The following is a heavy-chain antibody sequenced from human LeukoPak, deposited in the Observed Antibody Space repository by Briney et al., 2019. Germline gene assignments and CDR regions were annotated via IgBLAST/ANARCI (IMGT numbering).Heavy chain of an antibody. CDR2: IIPIFGTA. J-gene: IGHJ3*02. D-gene: IGHD3-22*01. CDR1: GGTFISYA. V-gene: IGHV1-69*13. CDR3: ATGRGDSSVDDAFDI. Sequence: ASVKVSCKASGGTFISYAISWVRQAPGQGLEWMGGIIPIFGTANYAQKFQGRVTITADESTSTAYMELSSLRSEDTAVYYCATGRGDSSVDDAFDIWGQGTMVTVSS.